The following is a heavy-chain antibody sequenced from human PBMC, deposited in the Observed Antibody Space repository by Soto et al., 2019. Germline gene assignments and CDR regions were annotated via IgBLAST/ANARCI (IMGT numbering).Heavy chain of an antibody. J-gene: IGHJ6*02. CDR2: INPNSGGT. CDR3: ARDGESETDGGYYYGMDV. V-gene: IGHV1-2*02. Sequence: ASVKVSCKASGYTFTGYYMHWVRQAPGQGLEWMGWINPNSGGTNYAQKFQGRVTMTRDTSISTAYMGLCRLRADDTAVYYCARDGESETDGGYYYGMDVWGQGTTVTVSS. CDR1: GYTFTGYY. D-gene: IGHD3-10*01.